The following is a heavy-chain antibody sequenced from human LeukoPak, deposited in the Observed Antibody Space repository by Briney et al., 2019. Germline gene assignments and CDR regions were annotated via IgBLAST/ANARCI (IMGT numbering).Heavy chain of an antibody. V-gene: IGHV3-30-3*02. J-gene: IGHJ3*02. Sequence: GGSLRLSWAASGFTFSSYTMHWVRQAPGKGLEWVAVISYDGSNKYYADSVKGRFTTSRDNSKDTLYLQMNSLRAEDTAVYYCAKRWLEYDAFDIWGQGTMVTVSS. D-gene: IGHD3-22*01. CDR2: ISYDGSNK. CDR1: GFTFSSYT. CDR3: AKRWLEYDAFDI.